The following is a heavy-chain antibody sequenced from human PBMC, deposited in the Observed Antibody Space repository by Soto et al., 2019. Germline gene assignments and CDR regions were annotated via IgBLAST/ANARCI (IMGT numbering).Heavy chain of an antibody. Sequence: WETLSLTCTVSGGSVSSGSYYWSWIRQPPGKGLEWIGYIYYSGSTNYNPSLKSRVTISVDTSKNQFSLKLSSVTAADTAAYYCARDVPMVRGVISPYYYGMDVWGQGTTVTVSS. D-gene: IGHD3-10*01. CDR2: IYYSGST. J-gene: IGHJ6*02. CDR3: ARDVPMVRGVISPYYYGMDV. CDR1: GGSVSSGSYY. V-gene: IGHV4-61*01.